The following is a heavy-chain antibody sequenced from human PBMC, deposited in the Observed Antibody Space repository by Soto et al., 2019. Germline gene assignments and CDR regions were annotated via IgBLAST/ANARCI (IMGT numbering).Heavy chain of an antibody. J-gene: IGHJ4*02. CDR3: ARCSGWYGQCYFDC. D-gene: IGHD6-13*01. CDR2: IYSDGRT. CDR1: GFIVSSSY. Sequence: DVQLVETGGGLIQPGGSLRLSCAASGFIVSSSYMSWFPQAPGKGLEWVSVIYSDGRTYYADSVKGRFTISRDNSKNTLYLQMNSLSAEDTAVYYCARCSGWYGQCYFDCWGQGTLVTVSS. V-gene: IGHV3-53*02.